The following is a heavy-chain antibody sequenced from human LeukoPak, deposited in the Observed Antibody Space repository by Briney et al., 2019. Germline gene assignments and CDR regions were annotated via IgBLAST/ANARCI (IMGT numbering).Heavy chain of an antibody. V-gene: IGHV3-23*01. J-gene: IGHJ4*02. CDR2: ITGSGGST. D-gene: IGHD6-19*01. Sequence: PGGSLRLSCVASGFSFSTYNMNWVRQAPGKGLEWVSSITGSGGSTYYADSVKGRFTISRDNSKNRLYLQMNSLRAEDTAVYYCARVPENSSGWYEYYFDYWGQGTLVTVSS. CDR3: ARVPENSSGWYEYYFDY. CDR1: GFSFSTYN.